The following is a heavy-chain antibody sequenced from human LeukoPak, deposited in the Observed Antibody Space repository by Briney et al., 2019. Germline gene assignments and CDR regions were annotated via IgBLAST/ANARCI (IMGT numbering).Heavy chain of an antibody. CDR3: ARHSVTTVTPWDY. V-gene: IGHV4-39*01. CDR2: IFYSGTT. Sequence: SETLSLTCTVSGGSISSTTDYWGWIRQPPGKGLEWIGSIFYSGTTYYNPSLKSRVTISVDTSKNQFSLKLSSVTAADTAVYYCARHSVTTVTPWDYWGQGTLVTVSS. CDR1: GGSISSTTDY. J-gene: IGHJ4*02. D-gene: IGHD4-17*01.